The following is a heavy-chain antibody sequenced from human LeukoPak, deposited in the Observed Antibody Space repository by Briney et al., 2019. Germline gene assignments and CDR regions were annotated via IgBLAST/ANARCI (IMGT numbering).Heavy chain of an antibody. CDR1: GYIFTSYW. V-gene: IGHV5-10-1*01. CDR2: IDPSDSYT. CDR3: ARQDTEWFDP. D-gene: IGHD5-18*01. J-gene: IGHJ5*02. Sequence: GESLKISCKGSGYIFTSYWISWVRQMPGKGLEWMGRIDPSDSYTNYSPSFQGHVTISADKSISTAYLQWSGLKASDTAMYYCARQDTEWFDPWGQGTLVTVSS.